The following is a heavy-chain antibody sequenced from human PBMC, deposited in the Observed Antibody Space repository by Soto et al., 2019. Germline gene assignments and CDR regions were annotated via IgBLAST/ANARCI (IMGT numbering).Heavy chain of an antibody. D-gene: IGHD5-18*01. V-gene: IGHV1-69*01. J-gene: IGHJ4*02. Sequence: QVQLVQSGAEVKKPGSSVKVSCKASGGTFSSYAISRVRQAPGQGLEWMGGIIPIFGTANYARKVQGRVMIAANEPPSTAYMELSSLRSEDTAVYYCARASSGYSYGGIYDYWGQGTLVTVSS. CDR3: ARASSGYSYGGIYDY. CDR2: IIPIFGTA. CDR1: GGTFSSYA.